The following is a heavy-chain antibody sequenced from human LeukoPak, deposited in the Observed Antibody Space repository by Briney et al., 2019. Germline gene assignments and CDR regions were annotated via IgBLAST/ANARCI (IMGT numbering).Heavy chain of an antibody. V-gene: IGHV3-23*01. CDR3: AKRGVVIRVILVGFHKEAYYFDS. CDR2: ISGSGGGT. J-gene: IGHJ4*02. D-gene: IGHD3-22*01. Sequence: GGSLRLSCAASGITLSNYGMSWVRQAPGKGLEWVAGISGSGGGTNYADSVKGRFTISRDNPKNTLYLQMNSLGAEDTAVYFCAKRGVVIRVILVGFHKEAYYFDSWGQGALVTVSS. CDR1: GITLSNYG.